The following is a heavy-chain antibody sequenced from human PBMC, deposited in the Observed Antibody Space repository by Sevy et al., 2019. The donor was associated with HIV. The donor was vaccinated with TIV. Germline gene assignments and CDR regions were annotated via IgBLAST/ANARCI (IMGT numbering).Heavy chain of an antibody. J-gene: IGHJ4*02. V-gene: IGHV3-74*01. CDR3: AVISGEFDY. D-gene: IGHD3-10*01. CDR2: ISSDGSNT. Sequence: GGSLRLSCVASGFTFSRYWMHWVRQAPGKGLVWVSRISSDGSNTTYADSVKGRFTISGDNAKNTVYLQMNSLRAEDTAVYYCAVISGEFDYWGQGTLVTVSS. CDR1: GFTFSRYW.